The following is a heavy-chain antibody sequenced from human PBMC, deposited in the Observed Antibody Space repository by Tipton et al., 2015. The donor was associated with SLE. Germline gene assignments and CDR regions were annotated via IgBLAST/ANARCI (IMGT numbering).Heavy chain of an antibody. J-gene: IGHJ6*02. D-gene: IGHD3-3*01. CDR2: INRSGST. Sequence: TLSLTCAVYGGSFSGYYWSWIRQPPGKGPEWIGEINRSGSTNYNPSLKGRVTISVDTSKNQFSLKLSSVTAADTAVYYCAKRNDFWSGYYGYYYGMDVWGQGTTVTVSS. V-gene: IGHV4-34*01. CDR1: GGSFSGYY. CDR3: AKRNDFWSGYYGYYYGMDV.